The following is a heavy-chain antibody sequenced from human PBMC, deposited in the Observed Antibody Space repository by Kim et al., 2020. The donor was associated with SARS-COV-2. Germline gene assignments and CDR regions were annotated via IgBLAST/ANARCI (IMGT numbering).Heavy chain of an antibody. CDR1: GGSISSSSYY. D-gene: IGHD6-19*01. CDR3: ARQSSGPTRPFDY. Sequence: SETLSLTCTVSGGSISSSSYYWGWIRQPPGKGLEWIGSIYYSGSTYYNPSLKSRVTISVDTSKNQFSLKLSSVTAADTAVYYCARQSSGPTRPFDYWGQGTLVTVSS. J-gene: IGHJ4*02. V-gene: IGHV4-39*01. CDR2: IYYSGST.